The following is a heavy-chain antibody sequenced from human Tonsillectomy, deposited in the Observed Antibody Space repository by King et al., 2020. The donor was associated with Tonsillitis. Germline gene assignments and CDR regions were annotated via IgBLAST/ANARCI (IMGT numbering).Heavy chain of an antibody. D-gene: IGHD3-10*01. V-gene: IGHV3-23*04. J-gene: IGHJ4*02. CDR3: TSRVGESPRYG. CDR2: ISGNGGAT. Sequence: VQLVESGGALVQPGGSLRLSCGFSGFTFSSYAMSWVRQDPGEGLDWVSAISGNGGATFYADSVKGRFTVSRDNSKSTLYLQMNSLRVEDTAVYYFTSRVGESPRYGWAQGPLVTVSS. CDR1: GFTFSSYA.